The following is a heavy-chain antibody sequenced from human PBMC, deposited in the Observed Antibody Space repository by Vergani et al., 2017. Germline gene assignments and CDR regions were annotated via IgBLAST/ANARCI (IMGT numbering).Heavy chain of an antibody. CDR1: GFSFRNAW. J-gene: IGHJ6*02. CDR2: IKSTFDRGTT. CDR3: TTDPRYCGDGSCYWLRDHHYYGMDV. D-gene: IGHD2-21*01. Sequence: VQLVESGGGIVKPGGSLRLSCVASGFSFRNAWMNWVRRTPGKGLEWVGRIKSTFDRGTTDYAAAVKGRFTISRADSKNTLFLQMNGLKTEDIGVYYCTTDPRYCGDGSCYWLRDHHYYGMDVWGQGTTVTVSS. V-gene: IGHV3-15*07.